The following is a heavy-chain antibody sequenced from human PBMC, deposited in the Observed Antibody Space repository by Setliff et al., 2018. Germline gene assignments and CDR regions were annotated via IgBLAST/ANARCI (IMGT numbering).Heavy chain of an antibody. V-gene: IGHV1-46*01. Sequence: ASVKVSCKASAFTKYYVHWVRQAPGQGLEWMGIIHPSGGSTTYAQKFQGRVTMTRDTSTGTVYMELQSLRSDDTAVYYCVRSSAPQVVLAADFDFWGQGTPVTVSS. J-gene: IGHJ4*02. CDR1: AFTKYY. CDR2: IHPSGGST. D-gene: IGHD6-19*01. CDR3: VRSSAPQVVLAADFDF.